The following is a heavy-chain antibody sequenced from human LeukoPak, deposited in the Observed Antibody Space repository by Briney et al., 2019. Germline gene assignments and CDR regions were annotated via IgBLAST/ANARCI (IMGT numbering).Heavy chain of an antibody. J-gene: IGHJ5*02. D-gene: IGHD3-3*01. CDR3: AKDRLESWSGYYFGVFDH. V-gene: IGHV3-23*01. Sequence: PGGSLRLSCAASGFTFNRYAMRRVRQAPGKGLDWVSGVSNGGRSTYYADPVKGRFTISRDNSKNTLSLQMNNLRVGDTAVYYCAKDRLESWSGYYFGVFDHWGQGVLVTVSS. CDR1: GFTFNRYA. CDR2: VSNGGRST.